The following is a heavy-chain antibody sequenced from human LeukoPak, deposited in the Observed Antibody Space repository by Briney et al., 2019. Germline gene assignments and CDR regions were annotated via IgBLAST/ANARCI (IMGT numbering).Heavy chain of an antibody. Sequence: GASVTVSCTASGYTFTDYYMHWVRQAPGHGLEWMGWINPNSGGTNYAQKFQGRVTMTRDTSISTAYMELSRLRSDDTAVYYCARQLPSSRELGIFDYWGQGTLVTVSS. CDR2: INPNSGGT. D-gene: IGHD7-27*01. J-gene: IGHJ4*02. V-gene: IGHV1-2*02. CDR1: GYTFTDYY. CDR3: ARQLPSSRELGIFDY.